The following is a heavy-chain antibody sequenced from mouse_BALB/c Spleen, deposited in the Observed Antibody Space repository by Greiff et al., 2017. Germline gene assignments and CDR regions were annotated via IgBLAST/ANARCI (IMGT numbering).Heavy chain of an antibody. V-gene: IGHV1-87*01. CDR1: GYTFTSYW. CDR3: ARWDYYGGPWFAY. J-gene: IGHJ3*01. CDR2: IYPGDGDT. Sequence: VQLQQSGAELARPGASVKLSCKASGYTFTSYWMQWVKQRPGQGLEWIGAIYPGDGDTRYTQKFKGKATLTADKSSSTAYMQLSSLASEDSAVYYCARWDYYGGPWFAYWGQGTLVTVSA. D-gene: IGHD1-1*01.